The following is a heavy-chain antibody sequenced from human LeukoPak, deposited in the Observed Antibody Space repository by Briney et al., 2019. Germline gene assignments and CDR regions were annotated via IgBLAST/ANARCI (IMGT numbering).Heavy chain of an antibody. Sequence: GGSLRLPCAASGFTFSSYAMHWVRQAPGKGLEWVAFISYDGSNKYFADSVKGRFTISRDNPKNTLYLQMNSLRAEDAAVYYCARRGGGNYPQYFEYWGQGTLVTVSS. D-gene: IGHD1-7*01. V-gene: IGHV3-30*03. CDR3: ARRGGGNYPQYFEY. CDR2: ISYDGSNK. CDR1: GFTFSSYA. J-gene: IGHJ4*02.